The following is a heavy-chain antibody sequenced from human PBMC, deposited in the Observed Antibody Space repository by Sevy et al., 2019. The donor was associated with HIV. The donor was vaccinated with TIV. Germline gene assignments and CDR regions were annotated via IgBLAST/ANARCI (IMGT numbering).Heavy chain of an antibody. V-gene: IGHV3-9*01. CDR1: GFTFDDYG. CDR2: ISWNSGDI. CDR3: ARDFTIFGVVSGIDY. J-gene: IGHJ4*02. D-gene: IGHD3-3*01. Sequence: GGSLRLSCAVSGFTFDDYGMHWVRQAPGKGLEWVSGISWNSGDIGYGDSVKGRFIISRDSAKNSLFLQMNNLRVEDTAIYYCARDFTIFGVVSGIDYWGQGNLVTVSS.